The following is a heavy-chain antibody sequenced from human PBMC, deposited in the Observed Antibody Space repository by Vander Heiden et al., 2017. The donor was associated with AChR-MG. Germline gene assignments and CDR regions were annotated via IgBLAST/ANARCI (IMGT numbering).Heavy chain of an antibody. Sequence: EVQLLESGGGLVQPGGSLRLPCAASGFTFRSYAMGWVRQAPGKGLEWVSAISGSGGSTYYADAVKGRFTISRDNSKNTLYLQMNSLRAEDTAVYYCAKYCSGGSCYNYFDYWGQGTLVTVSS. V-gene: IGHV3-23*01. CDR1: GFTFRSYA. CDR3: AKYCSGGSCYNYFDY. D-gene: IGHD2-15*01. J-gene: IGHJ4*02. CDR2: ISGSGGST.